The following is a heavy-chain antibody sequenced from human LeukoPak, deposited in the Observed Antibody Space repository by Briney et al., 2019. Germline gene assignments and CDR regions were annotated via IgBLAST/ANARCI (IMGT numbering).Heavy chain of an antibody. CDR1: GFTFSAYG. J-gene: IGHJ3*01. CDR3: AKRSTQYSGSYFDAFDA. CDR2: IWYDGSDK. V-gene: IGHV3-33*06. Sequence: GRSLTLSCAASGFTFSAYGMHWVRLAPGKGLEWVAVIWYDGSDKDYADSVKGRFTISRDNSKNTVFLQINSLKAEDTAVYYCAKRSTQYSGSYFDAFDAWGQGTMVIVSS. D-gene: IGHD1-26*01.